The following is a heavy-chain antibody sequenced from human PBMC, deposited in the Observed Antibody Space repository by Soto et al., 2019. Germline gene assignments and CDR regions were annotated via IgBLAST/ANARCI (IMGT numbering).Heavy chain of an antibody. CDR1: GGTFSSYA. CDR3: ARIPYYDSSGYYYPLDY. CDR2: IIPIFGTA. D-gene: IGHD3-22*01. Sequence: SVKVSCKASGGTFSSYAISWVRQAPGQGLEWMGGIIPIFGTANYAQKFQGRVTITADESTSTAYMELSSLRSEDTAVYYCARIPYYDSSGYYYPLDYWGQGTLVTVSS. V-gene: IGHV1-69*13. J-gene: IGHJ4*02.